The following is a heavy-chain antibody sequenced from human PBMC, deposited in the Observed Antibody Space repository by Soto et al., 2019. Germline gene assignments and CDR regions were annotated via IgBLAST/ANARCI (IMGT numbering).Heavy chain of an antibody. D-gene: IGHD2-15*01. J-gene: IGHJ4*02. CDR3: AKGYCSGGSCAALIDD. CDR1: GFTFDDYA. Sequence: GGSLRLSCAASGFTFDDYAMHWVRQAPGKGLEWVSGISWNSGSIGYADSVKGRFTISRDNAKNSLYLQMNSLRAEDTALYYCAKGYCSGGSCAALIDDWGQGTLVTVSS. V-gene: IGHV3-9*01. CDR2: ISWNSGSI.